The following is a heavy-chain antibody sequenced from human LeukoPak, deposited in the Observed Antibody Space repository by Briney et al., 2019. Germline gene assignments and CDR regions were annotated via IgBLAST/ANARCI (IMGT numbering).Heavy chain of an antibody. V-gene: IGHV4-59*01. D-gene: IGHD6-19*01. CDR2: IYYSGST. Sequence: SETLSLTCSVSGGSISSYYWSWIRQPPGKGLEWIGYIYYSGSTNYNPSLKSRVTMSVDTSKNQFSLKLSSVTAADTAVYNCAGGGQWLAFDYRGQGTLVTVSS. CDR1: GGSISSYY. CDR3: AGGGQWLAFDY. J-gene: IGHJ4*02.